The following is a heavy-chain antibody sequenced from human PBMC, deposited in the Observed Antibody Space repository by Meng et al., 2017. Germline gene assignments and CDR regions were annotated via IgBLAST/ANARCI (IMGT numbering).Heavy chain of an antibody. CDR1: GFTFSSYW. V-gene: IGHV3-7*01. CDR3: ARDPRLFRRYDSSGYLTGYFDY. Sequence: GGSLRLSCAASGFTFSSYWMSWVRQAPGKGLEWVANIKQDGSEKYYVDSVKGRFTISRDNAKNSLYLQMNSLRAEDTAVYYCARDPRLFRRYDSSGYLTGYFDYWGQGTLVTSPQ. D-gene: IGHD3-22*01. J-gene: IGHJ4*02. CDR2: IKQDGSEK.